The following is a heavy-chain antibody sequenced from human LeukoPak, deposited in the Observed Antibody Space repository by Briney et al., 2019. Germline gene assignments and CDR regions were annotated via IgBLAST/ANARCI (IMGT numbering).Heavy chain of an antibody. Sequence: GGSLRLSCAASGFTFSSYTMNWVRQAPGKGLEWVSSISGSSRHKYYADSVKGRFTISRDNAKNSLYLQMNNLRAEDTAVYYCARTANFAAGYYIDYWGQGTLVTVSS. D-gene: IGHD6-13*01. V-gene: IGHV3-21*01. CDR2: ISGSSRHK. CDR3: ARTANFAAGYYIDY. CDR1: GFTFSSYT. J-gene: IGHJ4*02.